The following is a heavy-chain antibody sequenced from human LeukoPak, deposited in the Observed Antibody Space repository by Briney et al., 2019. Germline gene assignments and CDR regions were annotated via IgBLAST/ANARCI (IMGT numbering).Heavy chain of an antibody. CDR1: GYTFTSYG. D-gene: IGHD2-15*01. J-gene: IGHJ4*02. V-gene: IGHV1-18*01. CDR3: ARDSRGSCLVYY. Sequence: ASVKVSCKSSGYTFTSYGISWVRQAPVQGLEWMGWISAYNGNTNYAQKLQGRVTMTTDTSTSTAYMELRSLRSDDTAVYYCARDSRGSCLVYYWGQGTLVTVSS. CDR2: ISAYNGNT.